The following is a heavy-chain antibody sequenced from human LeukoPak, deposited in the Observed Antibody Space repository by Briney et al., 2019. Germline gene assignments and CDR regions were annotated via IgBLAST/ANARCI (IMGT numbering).Heavy chain of an antibody. V-gene: IGHV1-69*01. CDR1: GGTFSSYA. Sequence: GSSVKVSCKASGGTFSSYAISWVRQAPGQGLEWMGGIIPIFGTANYAQKFQGRVTITADESTSTAYMELSSLRSEDTAVYYCSGDGYNPTQGAPLFYWGQGTLVTVSS. D-gene: IGHD5-24*01. J-gene: IGHJ4*02. CDR3: SGDGYNPTQGAPLFY. CDR2: IIPIFGTA.